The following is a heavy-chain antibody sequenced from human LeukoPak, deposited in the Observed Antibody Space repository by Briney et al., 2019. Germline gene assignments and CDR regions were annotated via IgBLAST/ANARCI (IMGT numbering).Heavy chain of an antibody. J-gene: IGHJ6*03. CDR3: ARDPSPRTSYYYYYMDV. V-gene: IGHV3-21*01. D-gene: IGHD2-2*01. CDR1: GFTFSSYS. Sequence: GGSLRLSCAASGFTFSSYSMTWVRQAPGKGLEWVSSISSFGGYIYFADSVKGRFTISRDNARNSLYLHMNSLRAEDTAVYYCARDPSPRTSYYYYYMDVWGRGTTVTVSS. CDR2: ISSFGGYI.